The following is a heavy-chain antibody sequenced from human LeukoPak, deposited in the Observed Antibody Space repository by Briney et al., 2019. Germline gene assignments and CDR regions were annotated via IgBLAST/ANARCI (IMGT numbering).Heavy chain of an antibody. CDR3: ARASTVTISDF. J-gene: IGHJ4*02. V-gene: IGHV1-8*01. CDR1: GYTFTSYD. Sequence: ASVKVSCKASGYTFTSYDINWVRQAPGPGLEWLGWMNPNRGNTGYAQQFQGRVTMSRNTSISTAYMELSSLRSEDTAVYYCARASTVTISDFGGQGTLVTVSA. D-gene: IGHD4-17*01. CDR2: MNPNRGNT.